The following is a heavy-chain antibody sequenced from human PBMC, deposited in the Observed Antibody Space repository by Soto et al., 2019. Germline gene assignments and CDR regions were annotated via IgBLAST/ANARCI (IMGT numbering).Heavy chain of an antibody. V-gene: IGHV1-24*01. D-gene: IGHD3-22*01. CDR1: GYTLTELS. CDR2: FDPEDGET. Sequence: GASVKVSCKVSGYTLTELSMHWVRQAPGKGLEWMGGFDPEDGETIYAQKFQGRVTMTEDTSTDTAYMELSSLRSEDTAVYYCATVRQYYYDSSGYYDYWGQGTLVTVSS. CDR3: ATVRQYYYDSSGYYDY. J-gene: IGHJ4*02.